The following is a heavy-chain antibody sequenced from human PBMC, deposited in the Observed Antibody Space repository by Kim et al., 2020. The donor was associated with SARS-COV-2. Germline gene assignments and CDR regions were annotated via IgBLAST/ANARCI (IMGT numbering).Heavy chain of an antibody. J-gene: IGHJ4*02. Sequence: AQKCQGRVTITADESTSTAYMELSSLRSEDTAVYYCARAGIAAAGNGNDYWGQGTLVTVSS. V-gene: IGHV1-69*01. CDR3: ARAGIAAAGNGNDY. D-gene: IGHD6-13*01.